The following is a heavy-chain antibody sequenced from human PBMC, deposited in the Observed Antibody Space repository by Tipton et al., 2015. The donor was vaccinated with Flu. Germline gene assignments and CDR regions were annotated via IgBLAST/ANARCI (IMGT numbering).Heavy chain of an antibody. J-gene: IGHJ4*02. CDR1: GFTFSDYY. Sequence: SLRLSCAASGFTFSDYYMTWIRQAPGKGLEWVSSISGNGGITYYADSVKGRFTISRDNSKNTLYLQMNSLRAEDTAVYYCARGGAPLYWGQGTLVTVSS. CDR2: ISGNGGIT. V-gene: IGHV3-11*04. CDR3: ARGGAPLY. D-gene: IGHD1-26*01.